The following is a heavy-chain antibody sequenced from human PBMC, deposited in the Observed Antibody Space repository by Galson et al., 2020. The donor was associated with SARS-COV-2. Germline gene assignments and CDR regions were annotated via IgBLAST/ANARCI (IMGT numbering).Heavy chain of an antibody. CDR3: ARDVAGGASDI. V-gene: IGHV3-30*04. Sequence: GGSLRLSCAASGFTFTNYAIHWVRQAPGKGLEWVAVISHDGRIEVYADSVKGRFTIYRDNSENMLFLQMDSLRADDTAVYYCARDVAGGASDIWGQGAMVTVDS. CDR2: ISHDGRIE. J-gene: IGHJ3*02. CDR1: GFTFTNYA. D-gene: IGHD6-19*01.